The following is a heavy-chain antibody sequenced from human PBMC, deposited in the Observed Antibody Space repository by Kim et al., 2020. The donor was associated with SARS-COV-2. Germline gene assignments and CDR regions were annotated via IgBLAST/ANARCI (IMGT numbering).Heavy chain of an antibody. D-gene: IGHD2-2*01. J-gene: IGHJ5*02. V-gene: IGHV4-61*01. CDR2: IYYSGSI. CDR1: GGAVSSGSYF. Sequence: SETLSLTCTVSGGAVSSGSYFWNWIRQPPGKGLEWIGNIYYSGSINYNPSLKSRVTISVDTSRNQFSLKVRSVTAADTAVYYCARAAARGTWEDWFDPWGQGPLATV. CDR3: ARAAARGTWEDWFDP.